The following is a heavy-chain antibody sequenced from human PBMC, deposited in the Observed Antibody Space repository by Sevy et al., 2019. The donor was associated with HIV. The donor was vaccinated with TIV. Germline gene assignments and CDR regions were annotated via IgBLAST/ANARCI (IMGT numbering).Heavy chain of an antibody. V-gene: IGHV3-30-3*01. CDR2: ISFNGGNK. D-gene: IGHD3-16*02. J-gene: IGHJ4*02. CDR3: ARDVSGGERLGQLSAYFDY. Sequence: GGSLRLSCAASEFPFTTYAVHWVRQAPGKGLEWLAVISFNGGNKFYADSVSGRFTISRDNSENTMYLQMNSLRVEDTAMYYCARDVSGGERLGQLSAYFDYWGQGTLVTVSS. CDR1: EFPFTTYA.